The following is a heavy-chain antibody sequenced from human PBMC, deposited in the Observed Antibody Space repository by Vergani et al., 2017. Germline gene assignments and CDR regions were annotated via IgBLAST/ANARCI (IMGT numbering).Heavy chain of an antibody. J-gene: IGHJ4*02. CDR1: GFTFSSYA. CDR3: AKPPESIVGATTFDD. V-gene: IGHV3-23*01. D-gene: IGHD1-26*01. CDR2: ISGRGGST. Sequence: EVQLLESGGGLVQPGGSLRLSCAASGFTFSSYAMSWVRQAPGKGLEWVSAISGRGGSTYYADSVKGRFTISRDNSKNTLYLQMNSLRAEDTAVYYCAKPPESIVGATTFDDWGQGTLVTVSS.